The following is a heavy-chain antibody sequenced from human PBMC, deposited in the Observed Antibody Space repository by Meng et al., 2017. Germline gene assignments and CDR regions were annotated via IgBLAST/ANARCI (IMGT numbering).Heavy chain of an antibody. CDR3: ARVVVCGGYCYSPLFDY. J-gene: IGHJ4*02. V-gene: IGHV4-61*02. D-gene: IGHD2-21*02. CDR2: IYTSGST. CDR1: GGSINSGNYY. Sequence: SETLSLTCSVSGGSINSGNYYCSWIRQPAGKGLEWIGRIYTSGSTTYNPSLESRVTISVDTSKNQFSLTLSSVTAADTAVYYCARVVVCGGYCYSPLFDYWGQGTLVTVSS.